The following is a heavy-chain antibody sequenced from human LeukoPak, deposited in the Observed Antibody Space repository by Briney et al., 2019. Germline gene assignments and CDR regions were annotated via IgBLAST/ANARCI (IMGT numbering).Heavy chain of an antibody. CDR3: ARGYRWLQLSIRCPFDY. Sequence: GGSLRLSCAASGFTFSSYAMSWVRQAPGKGLEWVSYISSSGSTIYYAESVKGRFTISRDNAKNSLYLQMNSLRAEDTAVYYCARGYRWLQLSIRCPFDYWGQGTLVTVSS. D-gene: IGHD5-24*01. CDR1: GFTFSSYA. CDR2: ISSSGSTI. J-gene: IGHJ4*02. V-gene: IGHV3-48*04.